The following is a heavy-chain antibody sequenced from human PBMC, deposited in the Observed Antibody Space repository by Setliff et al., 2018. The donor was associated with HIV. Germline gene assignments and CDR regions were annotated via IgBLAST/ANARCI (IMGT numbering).Heavy chain of an antibody. Sequence: ASVKVSCKASGYTFTSYGISWVRQAPGQGLEWMGWLSDYNGNTKYAQSFQDRVAMTTETATITAYMEMRSLRSDDTAVYFCARVPCRSAWFSGGHDAFDICGQGTMVTVSS. V-gene: IGHV1-18*01. CDR1: GYTFTSYG. J-gene: IGHJ3*02. D-gene: IGHD6-19*01. CDR3: ARVPCRSAWFSGGHDAFDI. CDR2: LSDYNGNT.